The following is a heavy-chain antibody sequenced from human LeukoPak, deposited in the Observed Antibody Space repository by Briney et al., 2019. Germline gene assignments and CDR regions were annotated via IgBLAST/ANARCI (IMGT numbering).Heavy chain of an antibody. CDR2: INSDGSST. CDR3: ARETYSYGYNLSNEFDY. V-gene: IGHV3-74*01. Sequence: PGGSLRLSCAASGFTFSSYWMHWVRQAPGKGLVWVSRINSDGSSTSYADSVKGRFTISRDNAKNTLYLQMNSLRAEDTAVYYCARETYSYGYNLSNEFDYWGQGTLVTVSS. J-gene: IGHJ4*02. D-gene: IGHD5-18*01. CDR1: GFTFSSYW.